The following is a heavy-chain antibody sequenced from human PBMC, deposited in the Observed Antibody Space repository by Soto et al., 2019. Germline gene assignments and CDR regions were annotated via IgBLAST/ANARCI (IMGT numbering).Heavy chain of an antibody. D-gene: IGHD3-22*01. Sequence: GASVKVSCTASGYTFTSYYMHWVRQAPGQGLEWMGIINPSGGSTSYAQKFQGRVTMTRDTSTSTVYMELSSLRSEDTAVYYCARGPNYYDSSGYTYYYYGMDVWGQGTTVTVSS. V-gene: IGHV1-46*01. J-gene: IGHJ6*02. CDR2: INPSGGST. CDR3: ARGPNYYDSSGYTYYYYGMDV. CDR1: GYTFTSYY.